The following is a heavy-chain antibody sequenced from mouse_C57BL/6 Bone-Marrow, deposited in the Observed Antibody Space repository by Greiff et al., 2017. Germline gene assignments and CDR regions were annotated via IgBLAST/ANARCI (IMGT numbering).Heavy chain of an antibody. D-gene: IGHD2-12*01. CDR1: GFNIQDYY. V-gene: IGHV14-2*01. J-gene: IGHJ3*01. CDR3: ARWDSYAWFAD. Sequence: EVQLQQSGAELVKPGASVKFSCTASGFNIQDYYMHWVKQRPEQGLEWIGRIDPEDGGTKYAPKFQGKATITADTASNTAYLQRSSLTSEDTAVYCCARWDSYAWFADWGQGTLVTVSA. CDR2: IDPEDGGT.